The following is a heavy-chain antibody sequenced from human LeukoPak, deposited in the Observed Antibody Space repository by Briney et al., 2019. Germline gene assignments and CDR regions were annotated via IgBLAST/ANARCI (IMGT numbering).Heavy chain of an antibody. Sequence: GGSLRLSCAASGFTFSSYAMSWVRQAPGKGLEWVSAISGSGGSTYYADSVKGRFTISRDNSKNTLYLQMNSLRAEDTAVYYCASSGYGDYDPFDYWGQGTLVTVSS. D-gene: IGHD4-17*01. CDR2: ISGSGGST. V-gene: IGHV3-23*01. J-gene: IGHJ4*02. CDR1: GFTFSSYA. CDR3: ASSGYGDYDPFDY.